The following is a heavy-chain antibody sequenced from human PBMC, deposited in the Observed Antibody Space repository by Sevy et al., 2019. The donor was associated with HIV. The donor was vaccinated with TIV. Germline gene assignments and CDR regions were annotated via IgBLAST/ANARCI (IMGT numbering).Heavy chain of an antibody. CDR2: IWYDGTNK. V-gene: IGHV3-33*01. Sequence: GGSLRLSCAASRFTFSSYGMHWVRQAPGKGLERVAVIWYDGTNKEYADSVKGRFTISRDNSKNTLYLQMSSLRADDTAVYYCARERLAVAGIGYYFDYWGQGTLVSVSS. CDR3: ARERLAVAGIGYYFDY. J-gene: IGHJ4*02. D-gene: IGHD6-19*01. CDR1: RFTFSSYG.